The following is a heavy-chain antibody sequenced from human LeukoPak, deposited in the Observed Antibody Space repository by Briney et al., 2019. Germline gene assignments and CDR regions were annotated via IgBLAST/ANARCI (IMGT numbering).Heavy chain of an antibody. Sequence: GESLKISCKGSGYSFTSYWIGWVRQMPGKGLEWMGIIYPGDSDTRYSPSFQGQVTISADKSISTAYLQWSSLKASDTAMYYCARRGGYCSGGSCYSEYYFDYWGQGTLVTVSS. J-gene: IGHJ4*02. CDR2: IYPGDSDT. CDR3: ARRGGYCSGGSCYSEYYFDY. D-gene: IGHD2-15*01. V-gene: IGHV5-51*01. CDR1: GYSFTSYW.